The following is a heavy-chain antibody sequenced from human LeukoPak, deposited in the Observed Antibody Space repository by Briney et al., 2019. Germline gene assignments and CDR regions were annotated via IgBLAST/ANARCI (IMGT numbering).Heavy chain of an antibody. J-gene: IGHJ4*02. CDR1: GFTFSTYA. Sequence: PGGSLRLSCAASGFTFSTYAMHWVRQAPGKGLEYVSGINSNGGSTYYANSVTGRFTISRDNSRNTLYLQMGSLRAEDMAVYYCARVMLRSGWNIDYWGQGTLVTVSS. CDR2: INSNGGST. V-gene: IGHV3-64*01. D-gene: IGHD6-19*01. CDR3: ARVMLRSGWNIDY.